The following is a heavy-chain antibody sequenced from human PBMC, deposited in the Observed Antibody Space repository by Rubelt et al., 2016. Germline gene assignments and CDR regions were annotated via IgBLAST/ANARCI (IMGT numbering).Heavy chain of an antibody. Sequence: RSLRLSCAASGFTFSSYAMHWVRQAPGKGLEWVAVISYDGSNKYYADSVKGRFTISRDNSKNTLYLQMNGLRAEDTAVYYCARVPYGDYVWGLLGYWGQGTLVTVSS. CDR1: GFTFSSYA. J-gene: IGHJ4*02. D-gene: IGHD3-16*01. V-gene: IGHV3-30*04. CDR2: ISYDGSNK. CDR3: ARVPYGDYVWGLLGY.